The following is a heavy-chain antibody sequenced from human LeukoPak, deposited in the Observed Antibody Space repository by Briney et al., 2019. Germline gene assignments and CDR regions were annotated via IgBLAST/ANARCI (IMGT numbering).Heavy chain of an antibody. CDR3: ARDYYDFWSGYKSYYMDV. CDR1: GFTFSSYS. Sequence: GGSLRLSCAASGFTFSSYSMNWVRQAPGRGLEWVSSISSSSSYIYYADSVKGRFTISRDNAKNSLYLQMNSLRAEDTAVYYCARDYYDFWSGYKSYYMDVWGKGTTVTVSS. J-gene: IGHJ6*03. CDR2: ISSSSSYI. V-gene: IGHV3-21*01. D-gene: IGHD3-3*01.